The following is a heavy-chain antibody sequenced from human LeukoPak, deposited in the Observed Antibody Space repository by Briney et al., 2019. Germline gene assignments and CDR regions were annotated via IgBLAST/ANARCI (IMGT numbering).Heavy chain of an antibody. CDR2: GRNKANSYST. D-gene: IGHD3-3*01. CDR1: GFTFSDYY. Sequence: GGSLGLSCAASGFTFSDYYIDWARQAPGKGLEWIGRGRNKANSYSTDYAASVKGRFTISRDDSKNSLYLQMNSLKTEDTAVYYCARTVRFLDMDVWGKGTTVTVSS. CDR3: ARTVRFLDMDV. V-gene: IGHV3-72*01. J-gene: IGHJ6*03.